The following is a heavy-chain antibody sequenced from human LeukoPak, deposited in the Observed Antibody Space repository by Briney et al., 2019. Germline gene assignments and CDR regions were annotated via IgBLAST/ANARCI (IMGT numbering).Heavy chain of an antibody. CDR2: IFYSGNT. V-gene: IGHV4-39*07. CDR1: GVSISTSRYY. D-gene: IGHD6-19*01. Sequence: PSETLSLTCTVSGVSISTSRYYWSWIRQPPGKGLEWIGTIFYSGNTYYNPSLKSRVTISVDTSKNQFSLKLSSVTAADTAVYYCARDIAVAGWFDPWGQGTLVTVSS. J-gene: IGHJ5*02. CDR3: ARDIAVAGWFDP.